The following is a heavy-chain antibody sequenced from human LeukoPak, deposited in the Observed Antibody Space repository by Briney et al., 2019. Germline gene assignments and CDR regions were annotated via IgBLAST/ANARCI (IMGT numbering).Heavy chain of an antibody. V-gene: IGHV4-4*07. Sequence: PSETLSLTCNVSGGSINSYYWSWIRQPAGKGLEWIGRVYPSGSSNYGPSLKSRVTMSVDTSKNQFSLRLSSVTAADTAVYYCARESAQSVDIVATRHFDYWGQGTLVTVSS. J-gene: IGHJ4*02. CDR3: ARESAQSVDIVATRHFDY. CDR1: GGSINSYY. CDR2: VYPSGSS. D-gene: IGHD5-12*01.